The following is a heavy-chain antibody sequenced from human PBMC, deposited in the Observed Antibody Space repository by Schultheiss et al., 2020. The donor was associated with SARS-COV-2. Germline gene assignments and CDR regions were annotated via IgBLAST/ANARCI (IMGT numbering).Heavy chain of an antibody. J-gene: IGHJ6*02. D-gene: IGHD3-22*01. CDR1: GFTFSSYA. CDR3: AKVLGAISSGYYYYYGMDV. V-gene: IGHV3-23*01. CDR2: ISGSGGST. Sequence: GSLRLSCAASGFTFSSYAMSWVRQAPGKGLEWVSAISGSGGSTYYADSVKGRFTISRDNSKNTLYLQMNSLRAEDTAVYYCAKVLGAISSGYYYYYGMDVWGQGTTVTVSS.